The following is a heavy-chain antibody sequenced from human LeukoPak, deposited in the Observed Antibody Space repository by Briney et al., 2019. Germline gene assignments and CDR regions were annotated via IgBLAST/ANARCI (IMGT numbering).Heavy chain of an antibody. D-gene: IGHD3/OR15-3a*01. Sequence: ASVKVSCKASGYTFTSYGISWVRQAPGQGLEWMGWISAYNGNTNYAQKLQGRVTMTTDTSTSTAYMELRSLRSEDTAVYYCAREVPGEGSLVDFCIRGQRTMVTVSS. CDR1: GYTFTSYG. CDR2: ISAYNGNT. CDR3: AREVPGEGSLVDFCI. J-gene: IGHJ3*02. V-gene: IGHV1-18*01.